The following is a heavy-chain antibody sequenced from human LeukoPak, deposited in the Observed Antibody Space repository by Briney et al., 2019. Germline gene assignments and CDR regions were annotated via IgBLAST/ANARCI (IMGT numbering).Heavy chain of an antibody. D-gene: IGHD3-16*02. CDR3: ARGARLRLGEFSVIDY. V-gene: IGHV4-30-2*01. CDR1: GGSISSGGYS. J-gene: IGHJ4*02. CDR2: IYHSGST. Sequence: PSETLSLTCAVSGGSISSGGYSWSWIRQPPGKGLEWIGYIYHSGSTNYNPSLKSRVTMSVDESRDQFSLILSSVTAADTSVYYCARGARLRLGEFSVIDYWGQGALVIVSS.